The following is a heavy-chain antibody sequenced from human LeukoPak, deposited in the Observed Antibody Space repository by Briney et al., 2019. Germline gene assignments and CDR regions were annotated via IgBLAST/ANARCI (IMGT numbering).Heavy chain of an antibody. CDR1: GFTFSSYS. Sequence: GGSLRLSCAASGFTFSSYSMYWVRHAPGKGLVWVSRINSDGSSTTYADSVKGRFTISRDNAKNTLYLQMNSLRAEDTAVYYCLRGVEDWGQGTLVTVSS. D-gene: IGHD3-10*01. CDR2: INSDGSST. J-gene: IGHJ4*02. V-gene: IGHV3-74*01. CDR3: LRGVED.